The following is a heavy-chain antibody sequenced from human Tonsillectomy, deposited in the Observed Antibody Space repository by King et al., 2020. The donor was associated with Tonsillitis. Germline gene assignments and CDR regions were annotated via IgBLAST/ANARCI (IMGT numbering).Heavy chain of an antibody. D-gene: IGHD5-12*01. J-gene: IGHJ1*01. CDR3: ARWAASGYEC. CDR2: IWYDGSEK. V-gene: IGHV3-33*01. CDR1: GFTFSSYG. Sequence: VQLVESGGGVVQPGRSLRLSCAASGFTFSSYGMHWVRQAPGKGLEWGAVIWYDGSEKYYAESVKGRFTVYRDNSKNTLFLQMNSLRAEDTAVYYCARWAASGYECWGQGTLVTVSS.